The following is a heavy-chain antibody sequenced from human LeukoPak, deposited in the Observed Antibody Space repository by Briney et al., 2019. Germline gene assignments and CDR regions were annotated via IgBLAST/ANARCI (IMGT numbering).Heavy chain of an antibody. Sequence: GGSLRLSCAASGITFSDYGMHWVRQAPGKGLEWVAVISYDGSNRYNEDSVKGRFTISRDNSKNTLYLQMNSLRAEDTAVYYCAKEREYYSDSRGYMFDYWGQGTLVTVSS. CDR3: AKEREYYSDSRGYMFDY. J-gene: IGHJ4*02. D-gene: IGHD3-22*01. V-gene: IGHV3-30*18. CDR1: GITFSDYG. CDR2: ISYDGSNR.